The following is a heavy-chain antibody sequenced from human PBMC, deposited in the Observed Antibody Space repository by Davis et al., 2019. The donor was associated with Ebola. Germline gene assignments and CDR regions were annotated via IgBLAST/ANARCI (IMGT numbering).Heavy chain of an antibody. CDR1: GFIVSTSY. Sequence: GESLKISCAASGFIVSTSYMHWVRQAPGRGLEWVSVIYGGGTTYYADSVKGRFIISRDNSKNTLYLQMSSLRADDTALYYCARDPQYASGTENWGQGTLVTVSS. CDR3: ARDPQYASGTEN. V-gene: IGHV3-53*01. D-gene: IGHD3-10*01. CDR2: IYGGGTT. J-gene: IGHJ4*02.